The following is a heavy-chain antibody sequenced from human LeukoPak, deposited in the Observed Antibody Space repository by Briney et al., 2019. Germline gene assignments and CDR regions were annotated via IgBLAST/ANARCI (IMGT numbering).Heavy chain of an antibody. J-gene: IGHJ4*02. CDR2: IHHSVGI. CDR1: GGFISSGNW. Sequence: SGTLSLTCAVSGGFISSGNWWGWFRQPPGKGLEWIGEIHHSVGINYNPSLKSRIAISMDKSKNHFSLDVTSMTAADTAMYYCARKGPVTIADYWGRGTPVTVSS. D-gene: IGHD4-11*01. V-gene: IGHV4-4*02. CDR3: ARKGPVTIADY.